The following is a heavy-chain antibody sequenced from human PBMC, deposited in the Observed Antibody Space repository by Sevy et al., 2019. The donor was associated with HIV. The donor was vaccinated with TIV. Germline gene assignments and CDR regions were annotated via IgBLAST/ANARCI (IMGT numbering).Heavy chain of an antibody. CDR2: IKSKTDGGTT. D-gene: IGHD3-3*01. CDR3: TTPSPAYYDFWSGYPPDYYGMDV. V-gene: IGHV3-15*01. CDR1: GFTFSNAW. Sequence: GGSLRLSCAASGFTFSNAWMSWVRQAPGKGLEWVDRIKSKTDGGTTDYAAPVKGRFTIPRDDSKNTLFLQMNSLKTGDTAVYYCTTPSPAYYDFWSGYPPDYYGMDVWGQGTTVTVSS. J-gene: IGHJ6*02.